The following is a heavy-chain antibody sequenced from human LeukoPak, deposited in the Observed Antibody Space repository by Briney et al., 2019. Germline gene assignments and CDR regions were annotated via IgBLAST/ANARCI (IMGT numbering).Heavy chain of an antibody. CDR3: TRPTCSGGSCYSAYYYMDV. Sequence: GASVKVSCKASGGTFSSYTISWVRQAPGQGLEWMGRIIPILGIANYAQKFQGRVTITADKSTSTAYMELSSLRSEDTAVYYCTRPTCSGGSCYSAYYYMDVWGKGTTVTVSS. D-gene: IGHD2-15*01. CDR2: IIPILGIA. J-gene: IGHJ6*03. V-gene: IGHV1-69*02. CDR1: GGTFSSYT.